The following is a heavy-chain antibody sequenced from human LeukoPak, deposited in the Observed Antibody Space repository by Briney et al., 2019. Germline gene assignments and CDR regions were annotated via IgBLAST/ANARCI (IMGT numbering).Heavy chain of an antibody. Sequence: ASVKVSCKASGYTFTSYDINWVRQATGQGLEWMGWMNPNSGNTGYAQKFQGRVTMTTDTSTSTAYMELRSLRSDDTAVYYCARDYPVIVGATTDYFDYWGQGTLVTVSS. D-gene: IGHD1-26*01. V-gene: IGHV1-8*01. CDR2: MNPNSGNT. J-gene: IGHJ4*02. CDR3: ARDYPVIVGATTDYFDY. CDR1: GYTFTSYD.